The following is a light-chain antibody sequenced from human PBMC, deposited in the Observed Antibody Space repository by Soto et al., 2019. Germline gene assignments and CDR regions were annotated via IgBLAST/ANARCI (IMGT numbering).Light chain of an antibody. V-gene: IGKV3-11*01. CDR3: QQRRT. CDR2: HAS. J-gene: IGKJ1*01. CDR1: QSVTNS. Sequence: EIVLTQSPATLSLSPGERATLSCRASQSVTNSLAWYQQQPGQAPRLLIYHASNRATGVPARFSGSGSGTDFTLTIRRLEPADFAVYYCQQRRTFGQGTKVEIK.